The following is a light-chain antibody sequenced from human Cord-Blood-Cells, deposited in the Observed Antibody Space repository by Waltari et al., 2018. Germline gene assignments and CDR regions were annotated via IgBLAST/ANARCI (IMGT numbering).Light chain of an antibody. J-gene: IGKJ2*01. V-gene: IGKV1-5*03. Sequence: DIQMTQSPSTLSASVGDRVTITCLASQSISSWLAWYQQKPGKAPKLLIYKASSLESGVPSRFSGSRSVTEFTLTISSLHPDDFSTYYCQQYNSYSMYTFGQGTKLEIK. CDR3: QQYNSYSMYT. CDR2: KAS. CDR1: QSISSW.